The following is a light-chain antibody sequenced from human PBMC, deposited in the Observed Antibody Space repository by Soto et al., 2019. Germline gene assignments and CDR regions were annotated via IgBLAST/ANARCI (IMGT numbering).Light chain of an antibody. Sequence: QSALTQPASVSGSPGQSITISCTGTSSDVGGYNYVSWYQQHPGKAPKLMICDVSDRPPGISNRFSGSKSGNTASLTISGLQAEDEADYYCSSYTTSSTYVFGTGTKVTVL. J-gene: IGLJ1*01. V-gene: IGLV2-14*01. CDR1: SSDVGGYNY. CDR2: DVS. CDR3: SSYTTSSTYV.